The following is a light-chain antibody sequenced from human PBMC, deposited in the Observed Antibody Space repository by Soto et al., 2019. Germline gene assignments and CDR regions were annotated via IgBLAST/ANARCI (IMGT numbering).Light chain of an antibody. J-gene: IGKJ2*03. Sequence: IVLTQSPGTLSLSPGERATLSCWASQSVRNNYLAWYQQKPGQTPRLLIYGVSARATGIPDRFSGSGSGTDFTLTISRLEPEAFAVYYCQQYGASSYSFGQGPDLEIK. V-gene: IGKV3-20*01. CDR2: GVS. CDR1: QSVRNNY. CDR3: QQYGASSYS.